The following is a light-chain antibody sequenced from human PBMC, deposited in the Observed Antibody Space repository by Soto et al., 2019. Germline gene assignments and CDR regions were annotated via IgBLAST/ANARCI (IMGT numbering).Light chain of an antibody. Sequence: MLTQSPATLSLSPGERATLSCTASQGISTSIAWYQQKPGHPPRLLMFDASSGATGIPPMSSGCGVGTQFTLAINNLEPDEFAVYYCQQRGETFGPGTRLES. CDR3: QQRGET. CDR1: QGISTS. J-gene: IGKJ5*01. V-gene: IGKV3-11*01. CDR2: DAS.